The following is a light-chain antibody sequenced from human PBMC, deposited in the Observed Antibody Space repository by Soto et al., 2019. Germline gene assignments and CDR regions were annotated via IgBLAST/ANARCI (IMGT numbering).Light chain of an antibody. J-gene: IGKJ4*01. CDR1: QSISSY. CDR3: QQTFTFPLT. Sequence: DIQMTQSPSSLSASVGDRVTITCRASQSISSYLHWYQQKPGKAPNLLIYTASSLQSGVPSRFSGRGSGTDFTLTITTLQPEDFATYYCQQTFTFPLTFGGGTKVDI. CDR2: TAS. V-gene: IGKV1-39*01.